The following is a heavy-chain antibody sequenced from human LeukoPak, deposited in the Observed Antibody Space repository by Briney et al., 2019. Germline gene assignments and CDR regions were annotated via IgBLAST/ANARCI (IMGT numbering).Heavy chain of an antibody. CDR2: NSAYNGNT. J-gene: IGHJ4*02. CDR3: ARDGYILTGYYTDY. D-gene: IGHD3-9*01. Sequence: ASVKVSCKASGYTFTSYGISWVRQAPGQGLEWMGWNSAYNGNTNYAQKLQGRVTMTTDTSTSTAYMELRSLRSDDTAVYYCARDGYILTGYYTDYWVQGPVVTVSS. CDR1: GYTFTSYG. V-gene: IGHV1-18*01.